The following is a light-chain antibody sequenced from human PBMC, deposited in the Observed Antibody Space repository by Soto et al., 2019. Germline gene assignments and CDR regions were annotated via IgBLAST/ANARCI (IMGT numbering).Light chain of an antibody. CDR1: QSVLYNSNNKNY. CDR3: QQYYTTLA. V-gene: IGKV4-1*01. CDR2: WAS. J-gene: IGKJ5*01. Sequence: DIVMTQSPDSLAVSLGERATVNCRSSQSVLYNSNNKNYLAWYQQKPGQPPKLLIYWASTRESGVPDRFSGSGSGTDFAISISTLQAEDVAVYYCQQYYTTLAFGQGTRVEIK.